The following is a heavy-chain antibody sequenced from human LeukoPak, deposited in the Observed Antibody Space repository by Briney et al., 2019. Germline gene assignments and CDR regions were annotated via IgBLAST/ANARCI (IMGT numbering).Heavy chain of an antibody. CDR2: ISHSGST. CDR1: GGSFSSYY. V-gene: IGHV4-34*01. CDR3: ARAEATYAFFDY. J-gene: IGHJ4*02. D-gene: IGHD2-2*01. Sequence: SETLSLNCGVYGGSFSSYYWSWIRQPPGKGLEWIGDISHSGSTNYNPSLKSRVTISVDTSKNQFSLNLTSVTAADTAVYYCARAEATYAFFDYWGPGTLVTVS.